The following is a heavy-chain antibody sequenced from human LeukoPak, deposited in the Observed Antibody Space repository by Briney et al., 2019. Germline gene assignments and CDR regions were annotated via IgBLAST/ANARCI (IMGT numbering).Heavy chain of an antibody. J-gene: IGHJ4*02. D-gene: IGHD3-16*01. CDR3: ARDGGHYHSENHYDVND. V-gene: IGHV3-11*01. Sequence: PGGSLRLSCAASGFRFSDYYMSWIRQAPGKGLEWISYISGSGDNIYYAGPVQGRFTISRDNSKNSLFLQLSSLTPEDTAVYYCARDGGHYHSENHYDVNDWGQGTLVTVSS. CDR2: ISGSGDNI. CDR1: GFRFSDYY.